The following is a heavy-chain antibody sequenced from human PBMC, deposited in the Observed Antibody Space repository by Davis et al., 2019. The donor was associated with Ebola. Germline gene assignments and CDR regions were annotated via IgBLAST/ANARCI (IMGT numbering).Heavy chain of an antibody. CDR3: AKDILSGFHFDS. CDR1: GFTFSTFW. V-gene: IGHV3-7*04. D-gene: IGHD5-12*01. J-gene: IGHJ4*02. CDR2: IKPDGTEK. Sequence: PGGSLRLSCTASGFTFSTFWMSWVRQAPGKGLEWVAKIKPDGTEKYYVESVQGRFTISRDNAKNSLFLQMNSLRVEDTAFYYWAKDILSGFHFDSWGQGTLVTVSS.